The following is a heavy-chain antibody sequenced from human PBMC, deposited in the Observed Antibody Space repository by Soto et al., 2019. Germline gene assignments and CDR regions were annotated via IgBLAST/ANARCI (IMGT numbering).Heavy chain of an antibody. Sequence: SETLSLTCTVSGGSISSGGYYWSWIRQHPGKGLEWIGYIYYSGSTYYNPSLKSRVTISVDTSKNQFSLKLSSVTAADTAVYYCARTSHPSSNVWSPVYFDYWGQGTLVTVSS. J-gene: IGHJ4*02. D-gene: IGHD1-26*01. CDR2: IYYSGST. CDR3: ARTSHPSSNVWSPVYFDY. CDR1: GGSISSGGYY. V-gene: IGHV4-31*03.